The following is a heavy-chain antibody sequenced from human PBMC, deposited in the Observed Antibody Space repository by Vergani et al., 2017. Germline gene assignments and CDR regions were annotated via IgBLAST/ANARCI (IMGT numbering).Heavy chain of an antibody. V-gene: IGHV4-61*02. D-gene: IGHD5-12*01. CDR3: ARFSSGFVA. Sequence: QVQLKESGPGLVGPSETLSLTFTVSGGPFSGGSHYWSWIRQSAGKGLEWIGRIYNTGGTNYDPSLKTRVTMSVDTSKNQFSLKLASVTAADTAIYYCARFSSGFVAWGPGTPVTVSS. J-gene: IGHJ4*02. CDR1: GGPFSGGSHY. CDR2: IYNTGGT.